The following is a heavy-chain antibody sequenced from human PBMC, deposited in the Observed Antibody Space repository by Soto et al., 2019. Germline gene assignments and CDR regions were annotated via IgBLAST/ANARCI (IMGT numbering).Heavy chain of an antibody. CDR2: IYPGDSDT. J-gene: IGHJ6*02. D-gene: IGHD6-13*01. V-gene: IGHV5-51*01. Sequence: GESLKISCKGSGYSFTSYWIGWVRQIPGKGLECMGIIYPGDSDTRYSPSFQGQVTISADKSISTAYLQWSGLKASDTAMYYCARTAAAGKYYYGMDVWGQGTTVTVSS. CDR1: GYSFTSYW. CDR3: ARTAAAGKYYYGMDV.